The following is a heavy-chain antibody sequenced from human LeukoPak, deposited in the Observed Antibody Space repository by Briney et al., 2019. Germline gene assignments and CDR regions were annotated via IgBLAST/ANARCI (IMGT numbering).Heavy chain of an antibody. CDR2: IYYSGST. CDR3: ARAGTLWLLNYYGMDV. V-gene: IGHV4-31*03. J-gene: IGHJ6*02. Sequence: PSETLSLTCTVSGGSISSGGYYWSWIRQHPGKGLEWIGYIYYSGSTYYNPSLKSRVTISVDTSKNQFSLKLSSVTAADTAVYYCARAGTLWLLNYYGMDVWGQGTTVTVSS. D-gene: IGHD2-15*01. CDR1: GGSISSGGYY.